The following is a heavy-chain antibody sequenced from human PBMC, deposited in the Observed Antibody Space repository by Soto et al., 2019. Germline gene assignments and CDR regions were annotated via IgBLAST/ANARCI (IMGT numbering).Heavy chain of an antibody. D-gene: IGHD4-17*01. J-gene: IGHJ6*02. V-gene: IGHV4-34*01. CDR3: ARGTTVVNLDYYYYYGMDV. CDR1: GGSFSGYY. Sequence: SETLSLTCAVYGGSFSGYYWSWIRQPPGKGLEWIGAINHSGSTNYNPSLKSRVTISVDTSKHQFSLKLSSVTAADTAVYYCARGTTVVNLDYYYYYGMDVWGQGNTVT. CDR2: INHSGST.